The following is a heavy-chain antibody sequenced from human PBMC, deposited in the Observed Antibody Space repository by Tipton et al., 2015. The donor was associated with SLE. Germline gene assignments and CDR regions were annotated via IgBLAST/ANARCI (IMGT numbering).Heavy chain of an antibody. Sequence: SLRLSCAASGFTVSSNSMSWVRQAPGKGLEWGSVYYSGGSTYYADSVKGRFTIPRDNSKNTLYLQINSLRAEDTAVYYCARGVVGATAYFDYWGQGTLVTVSS. D-gene: IGHD1-26*01. CDR1: GFTVSSNS. CDR2: YYSGGST. CDR3: ARGVVGATAYFDY. V-gene: IGHV3-53*01. J-gene: IGHJ4*02.